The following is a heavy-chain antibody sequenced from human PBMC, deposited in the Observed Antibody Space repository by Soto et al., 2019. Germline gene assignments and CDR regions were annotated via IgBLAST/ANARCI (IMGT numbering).Heavy chain of an antibody. CDR2: IYYSGTT. V-gene: IGHV4-31*02. Sequence: SVSSNYMSRISKHPGKGLEWIGYIYYSGTTYYNPSLKSRVTISVDTSKNQFSLKLSSVTAADTAVYYCAASCVGCGGFNYYGMDVWGQGTTVTVSS. CDR1: SVSSNY. CDR3: AASCVGCGGFNYYGMDV. J-gene: IGHJ6*02. D-gene: IGHD2-21*01.